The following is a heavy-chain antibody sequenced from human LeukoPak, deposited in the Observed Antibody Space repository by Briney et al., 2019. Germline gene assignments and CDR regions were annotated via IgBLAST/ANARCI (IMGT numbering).Heavy chain of an antibody. CDR1: GYSISSGYY. J-gene: IGHJ3*02. V-gene: IGHV4-38-2*02. Sequence: SETLSLTCTVSGYSISSGYYWGWIRQPPGKGLEWIGSIYYSGSTYYNPSLKSRVTISVDTSKNQFSLKLSSVTAADTAVYYCARSIQLDAFDIWGQGTMVTVSS. CDR3: ARSIQLDAFDI. CDR2: IYYSGST. D-gene: IGHD5-18*01.